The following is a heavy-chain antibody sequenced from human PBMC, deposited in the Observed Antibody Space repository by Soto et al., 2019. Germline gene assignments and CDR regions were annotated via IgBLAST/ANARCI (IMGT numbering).Heavy chain of an antibody. CDR2: ITSRASTI. CDR1: GFTFSSYE. CDR3: ARGPRDDYLYYGMDV. V-gene: IGHV3-48*03. Sequence: LRLSCVASGFTFSSYEMNWVRQAPGKGLEWVSSITSRASTIYYANSVKGRFTISRDNAKNSLYLQMNSLRAEDTALYYCARGPRDDYLYYGMDVWGQGTTVTVSS. J-gene: IGHJ6*02.